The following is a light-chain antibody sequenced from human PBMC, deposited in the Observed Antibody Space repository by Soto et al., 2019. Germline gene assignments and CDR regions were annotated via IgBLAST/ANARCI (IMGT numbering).Light chain of an antibody. CDR2: DVS. V-gene: IGLV2-14*01. CDR1: SSDVGGYNS. Sequence: QSALTQPASVSGSPGQSITISCTGTSSDVGGYNSVSWYQQHPGKAPKLMIYDVSNRPSGVSNRFSGSKSGNTASLTISGLQAEDAADYYCSSYTSSSTLVFGTGTKVTVL. J-gene: IGLJ1*01. CDR3: SSYTSSSTLV.